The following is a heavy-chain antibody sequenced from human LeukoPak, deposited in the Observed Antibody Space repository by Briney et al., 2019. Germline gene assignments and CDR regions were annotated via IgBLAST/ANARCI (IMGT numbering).Heavy chain of an antibody. CDR3: ATVPPSMTTVTTGWFDP. V-gene: IGHV1-18*01. J-gene: IGHJ5*02. Sequence: ASVKVSCKASGYTFTSYGISWVRQAPGQGLEWMGWISAYNGNTNYAQKLQGRVTMTTDTSTSTAYMELRSLRSDDTAVYYCATVPPSMTTVTTGWFDPWGQGTLVTVSS. CDR2: ISAYNGNT. D-gene: IGHD4-17*01. CDR1: GYTFTSYG.